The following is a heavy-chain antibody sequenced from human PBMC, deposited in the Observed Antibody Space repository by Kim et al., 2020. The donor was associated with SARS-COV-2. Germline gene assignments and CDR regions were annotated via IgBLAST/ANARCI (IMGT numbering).Heavy chain of an antibody. J-gene: IGHJ4*02. CDR1: GGSVSSGSYY. V-gene: IGHV4-61*01. D-gene: IGHD6-6*01. CDR3: ARGSSIAALDFDY. Sequence: SETLSLTCTVSGGSVSSGSYYWSWIRQPPGKGLEWIGYIYYSGSTNYNPSLKSRVTISVDTSKNQFSLKLSSVTAADTAVYYCARGSSIAALDFDYWGQGTLVTVSS. CDR2: IYYSGST.